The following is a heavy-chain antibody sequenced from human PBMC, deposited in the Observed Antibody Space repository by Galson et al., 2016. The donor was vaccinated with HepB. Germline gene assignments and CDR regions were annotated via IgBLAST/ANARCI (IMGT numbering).Heavy chain of an antibody. CDR3: ARDPRAVTNSFDI. J-gene: IGHJ3*02. CDR2: ISGNSRTI. V-gene: IGHV3-48*02. D-gene: IGHD4-17*01. CDR1: GFTFSIYS. Sequence: SLRLSCAASGFTFSIYSMNWVHQAPGKGLEWVSYISGNSRTIFYADSVKGRSTISRDNAKNSLYLQLHSLRDEDTAVYYCARDPRAVTNSFDIWGQGTMVTVSS.